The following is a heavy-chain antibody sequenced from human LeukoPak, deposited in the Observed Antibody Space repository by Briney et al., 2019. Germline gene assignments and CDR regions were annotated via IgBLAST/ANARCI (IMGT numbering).Heavy chain of an antibody. CDR3: ARHLSSLVGTYHFDY. CDR2: IHPGDSET. D-gene: IGHD4-23*01. Sequence: GESLKISCKGSGYSLTNEWIGWVRQMPGKGLEWMGIIHPGDSETRYSPSFQGQVIISADKSISTAYLQWSSLKASDTAMYYCARHLSSLVGTYHFDYWGQGTLVTVSS. V-gene: IGHV5-51*01. J-gene: IGHJ4*02. CDR1: GYSLTNEW.